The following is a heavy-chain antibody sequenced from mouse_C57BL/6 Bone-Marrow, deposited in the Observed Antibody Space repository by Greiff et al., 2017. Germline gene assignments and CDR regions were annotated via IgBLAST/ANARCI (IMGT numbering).Heavy chain of an antibody. V-gene: IGHV1-69*01. CDR2: IDPSDSYT. CDR1: GYTFTSYW. CDR3: ARQGDKDTTVVARGLPYYMDC. Sequence: QVQLQQPGAELVMPGASVKLSCKASGYTFTSYWMHWVKQRPGQGLEWIGDIDPSDSYTNYNQKFKGKSTLTVDKSSSTACMQLSSLTSEDSAVYYCARQGDKDTTVVARGLPYYMDCWGQGTTLTVAS. J-gene: IGHJ2*01. D-gene: IGHD1-1*01.